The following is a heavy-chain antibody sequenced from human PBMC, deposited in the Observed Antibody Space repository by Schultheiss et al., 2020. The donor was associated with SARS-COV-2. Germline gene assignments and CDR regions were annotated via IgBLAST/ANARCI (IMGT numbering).Heavy chain of an antibody. CDR1: GFTFSSYA. CDR2: ISGSGGST. CDR3: ARELGYSYGYTYYYSGMDV. J-gene: IGHJ6*02. D-gene: IGHD5-18*01. V-gene: IGHV3-23*01. Sequence: GGSLRLSCAASGFTFSSYAMSWVRQAPGKGLEWVSAISGSGGSTYYADSVKGRFTISRDNSKNTLYLQMNSLRDEDTAVYYCARELGYSYGYTYYYSGMDVWGQGTTVTVSS.